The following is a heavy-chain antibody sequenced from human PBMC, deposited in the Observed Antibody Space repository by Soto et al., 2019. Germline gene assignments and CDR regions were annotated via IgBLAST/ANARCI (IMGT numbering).Heavy chain of an antibody. J-gene: IGHJ4*02. CDR3: ATVFDF. Sequence: GGSLRLSCAVSGFTLSSNWMHWVRQAPGKGLVWVSRIDSEGSGTSYADSVKGRFTISRDNAKNTVYLQMNSLRAEDTAVYYCATVFDFWGQGTLVTVSS. CDR2: IDSEGSGT. V-gene: IGHV3-74*01. CDR1: GFTLSSNW.